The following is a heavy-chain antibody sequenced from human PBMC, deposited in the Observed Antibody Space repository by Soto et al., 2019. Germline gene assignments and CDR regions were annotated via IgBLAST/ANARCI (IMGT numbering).Heavy chain of an antibody. CDR2: IYNSGST. Sequence: SETLSLTCTVSGGSISSYYWNWIRQPPGKGLEWIGYIYNSGSTNYNPSLKSRVAISVDTSKNQFSLKLSSVTAADTAVYYCARGQGTLRFSPFDYWGQGTLVTVSS. CDR1: GGSISSYY. J-gene: IGHJ4*02. D-gene: IGHD3-3*01. V-gene: IGHV4-59*01. CDR3: ARGQGTLRFSPFDY.